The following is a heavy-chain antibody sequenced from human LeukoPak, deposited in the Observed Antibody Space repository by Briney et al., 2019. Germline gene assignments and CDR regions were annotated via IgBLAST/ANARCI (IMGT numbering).Heavy chain of an antibody. CDR1: GYTLTELS. D-gene: IGHD6-13*01. CDR2: FDPEDGET. V-gene: IGHV1-24*01. CDR3: ATKYSYQYSSSWILDY. J-gene: IGHJ4*02. Sequence: ASVKVSCKVSGYTLTELSMHWVRQAPGKGLEWMGGFDPEDGETIYAQKFQGRVTMTEDTSTDTAYMELSSLRSEDTAVYYCATKYSYQYSSSWILDYWGQGTLVTVSS.